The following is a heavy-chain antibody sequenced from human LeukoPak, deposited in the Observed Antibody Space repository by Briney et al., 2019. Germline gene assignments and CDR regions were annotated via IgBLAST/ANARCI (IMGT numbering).Heavy chain of an antibody. CDR1: GGSISSSTYY. J-gene: IGHJ6*03. CDR2: IYYSGTT. V-gene: IGHV4-39*01. D-gene: IGHD3-10*01. CDR3: ARQISDYYYYMDV. Sequence: PSETLSLTCTVSGGSISSSTYYWGWIRQPPGKGLEWIGTIYYSGTTYYNPSLESRVTIFEDASKNQFSLMLTSVTAADTAVYYCARQISDYYYYMDVWGKGTTVTVSS.